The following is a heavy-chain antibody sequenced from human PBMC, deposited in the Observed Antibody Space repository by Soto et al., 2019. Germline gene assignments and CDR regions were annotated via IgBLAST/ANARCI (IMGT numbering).Heavy chain of an antibody. J-gene: IGHJ4*02. V-gene: IGHV3-30*18. Sequence: QVQLVESGGGVVQPGRSVRLTCAASGFTFSSYGMHWVRQAPGKGLEWVAVISYDGSNKYYADSVKGRFTISRDNSKNTLYLQMNSLRAEDTAVYYCAKDRFRIAVAAPFDYWGQGTLVTVSS. D-gene: IGHD6-19*01. CDR1: GFTFSSYG. CDR3: AKDRFRIAVAAPFDY. CDR2: ISYDGSNK.